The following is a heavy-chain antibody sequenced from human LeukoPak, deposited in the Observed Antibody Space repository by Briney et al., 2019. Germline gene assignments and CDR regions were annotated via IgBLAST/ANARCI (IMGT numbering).Heavy chain of an antibody. CDR2: INSDGSST. CDR3: ASGGSVLGYCSSTSCFDY. J-gene: IGHJ4*02. V-gene: IGHV3-74*01. D-gene: IGHD2-2*01. Sequence: AGGSLRLSCAASGFTFSSYWMHWLRQAPGKGLVWVSRINSDGSSTSYADFVKGRITISRDNAKNTLYLQMNSLRAEDTAVYYCASGGSVLGYCSSTSCFDYWGQGTLVTVSS. CDR1: GFTFSSYW.